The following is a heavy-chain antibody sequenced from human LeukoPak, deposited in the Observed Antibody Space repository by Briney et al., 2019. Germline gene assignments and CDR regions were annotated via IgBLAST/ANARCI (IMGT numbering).Heavy chain of an antibody. CDR3: ARRVGHSYGDTGAGAFDI. J-gene: IGHJ3*02. V-gene: IGHV4-59*01. Sequence: SETLSLTCAVYGGSFSGYYWSWIRQPPGKGLEWIGYVHYSGSTYYNPSLKSRVTVSVDTSKNQFSLKVSSVTAADTAVYYCARRVGHSYGDTGAGAFDIWGQGTMVTVSS. CDR1: GGSFSGYY. CDR2: VHYSGST. D-gene: IGHD4-17*01.